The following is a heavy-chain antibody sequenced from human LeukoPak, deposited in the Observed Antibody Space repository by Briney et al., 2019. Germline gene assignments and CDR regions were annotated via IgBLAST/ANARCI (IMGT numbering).Heavy chain of an antibody. CDR2: LFDSVNT. J-gene: IGHJ6*03. CDR3: ARDRGADIAAKYYYYMDV. Sequence: SETLSLTCTVSGGSISSHYWSWIRQPPGKGLEWIAYLFDSVNTKDNPSLQSRLTLSADTSKNQFSLRLSSVTAADTAVYYCARDRGADIAAKYYYYMDVWGKGTTVTVSS. D-gene: IGHD6-13*01. V-gene: IGHV4-59*11. CDR1: GGSISSHY.